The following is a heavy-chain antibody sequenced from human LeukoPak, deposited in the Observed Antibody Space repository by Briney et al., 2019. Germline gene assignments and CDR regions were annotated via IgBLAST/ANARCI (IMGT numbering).Heavy chain of an antibody. CDR1: GFTFNNYA. J-gene: IGHJ6*03. V-gene: IGHV3-30*07. D-gene: IGHD2-15*01. CDR2: KSHDGNKE. Sequence: GGSLRLSCAASGFTFNNYAMHWVRQAPGRGLEWVAIKSHDGNKEYYPDSVKGRFTISRDNSKNTLYLQMNSLRAEDTAVYYCAKDGDLRYCSGGSCQNFYYYYYMDVWGKGTTVTVSS. CDR3: AKDGDLRYCSGGSCQNFYYYYYMDV.